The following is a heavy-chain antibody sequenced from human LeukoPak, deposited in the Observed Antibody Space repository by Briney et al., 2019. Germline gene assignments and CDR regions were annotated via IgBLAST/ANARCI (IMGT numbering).Heavy chain of an antibody. CDR3: ARDRPTGASRLFVVQ. D-gene: IGHD3-3*01. J-gene: IGHJ4*02. CDR2: MCSGSRHI. V-gene: IGHV3-21*01. CDR1: GFTFSSYS. Sequence: GGSLRLSCAASGFTFSSYSMTWVRQAPGKGLEWVSSMCSGSRHIYYADSVRGRFTISRDNAKNALYLLMNSLRAEDTAVYYCARDRPTGASRLFVVQWGQGNLVTVSS.